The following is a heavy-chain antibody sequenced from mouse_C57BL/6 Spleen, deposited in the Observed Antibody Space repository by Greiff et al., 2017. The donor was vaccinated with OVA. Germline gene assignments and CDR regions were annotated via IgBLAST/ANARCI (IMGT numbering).Heavy chain of an antibody. CDR3: ARFGGDSYYFDY. D-gene: IGHD3-1*01. V-gene: IGHV1-55*01. J-gene: IGHJ2*01. CDR2: IYPGSGST. Sequence: QVHVKQPGAELVKPGASVKMSCKASGYTFTSYWITWVKQRPGQGLEWIGDIYPGSGSTNYNEKFKSKATLTVDTSSSTAYMQLSSLTSEDSAVYYCARFGGDSYYFDYWGQGTTPTVSS. CDR1: GYTFTSYW.